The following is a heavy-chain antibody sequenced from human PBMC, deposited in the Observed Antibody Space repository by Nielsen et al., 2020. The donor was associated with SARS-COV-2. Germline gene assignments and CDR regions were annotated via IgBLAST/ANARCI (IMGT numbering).Heavy chain of an antibody. V-gene: IGHV4-30-2*06. CDR3: ARSMENLGPHYFEY. D-gene: IGHD1-7*01. Sequence: SETLSLTCTVSGGSIGSITGGGYSWSWIRQSPGKGLEWIGYIYDSGSTYYNPSLKNRVTISIDRSKNQFSLKLTSVTAADTAVYYCARSMENLGPHYFEYWGQGILVTVSS. CDR2: IYDSGST. J-gene: IGHJ4*02. CDR1: GGSIGSITGGGYS.